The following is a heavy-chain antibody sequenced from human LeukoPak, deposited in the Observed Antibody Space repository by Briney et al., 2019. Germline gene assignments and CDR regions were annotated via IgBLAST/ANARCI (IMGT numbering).Heavy chain of an antibody. Sequence: GGSLRLSCAASGFTFGSYAMSWVRQAPEKGLEWVSFISPNADRTSKADSVEGRFTISRDNPRNTLYLQMNSLRDDDVAVYYCAIMHGYYDGSGYWVQWGQGTLVTVSS. CDR3: AIMHGYYDGSGYWVQ. CDR1: GFTFGSYA. D-gene: IGHD3-22*01. J-gene: IGHJ4*02. V-gene: IGHV3-23*01. CDR2: ISPNADRT.